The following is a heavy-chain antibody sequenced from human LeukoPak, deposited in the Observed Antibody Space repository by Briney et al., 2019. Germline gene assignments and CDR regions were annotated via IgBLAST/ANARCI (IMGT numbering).Heavy chain of an antibody. CDR2: IYYSGST. V-gene: IGHV4-31*03. CDR3: AKMHYDYVWGTPGALGDIWFDP. D-gene: IGHD3-16*01. CDR1: GGSIGTGGYY. Sequence: SETLSHTCTVSGGSIGTGGYYWSWIRQHPGEGLEWIGHIYYSGSTNYNPSLKSRVTISVDTSKSQFSLKLRSVTAADTAVYYCAKMHYDYVWGTPGALGDIWFDPWGQGTLVTVSS. J-gene: IGHJ5*02.